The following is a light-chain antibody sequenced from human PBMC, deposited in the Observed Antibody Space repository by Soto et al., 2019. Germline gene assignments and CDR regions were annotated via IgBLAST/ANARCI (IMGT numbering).Light chain of an antibody. J-gene: IGLJ3*02. CDR1: SGDVGGYNY. V-gene: IGLV2-11*01. Sequence: QSALTQPRSVSGSPGQSVTISCTGTSGDVGGYNYVSWYQQHPGKAPKLMIYDVSNRPSGVPDRFSGSKSGNTASLTISGVQAEDEADYYCCSYAGSPWVFGGGTKLTGL. CDR2: DVS. CDR3: CSYAGSPWV.